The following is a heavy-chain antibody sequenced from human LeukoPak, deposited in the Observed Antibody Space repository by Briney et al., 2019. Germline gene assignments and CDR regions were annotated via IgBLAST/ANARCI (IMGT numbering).Heavy chain of an antibody. J-gene: IGHJ5*01. V-gene: IGHV3-23*01. Sequence: QPGGSLRLSCATSGFTFGSHAMSWVRQAPGKGLEWVSSISAGGGGTSYVDSVKGRITISRDNSKNTVYLQMNSLRAEDTAVYFCVKTFQYSSNWYDYWGQGTLVTVSS. CDR1: GFTFGSHA. CDR3: VKTFQYSSNWYDY. D-gene: IGHD6-6*01. CDR2: ISAGGGGT.